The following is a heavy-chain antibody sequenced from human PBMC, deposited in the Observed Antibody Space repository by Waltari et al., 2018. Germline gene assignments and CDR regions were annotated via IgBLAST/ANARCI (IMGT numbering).Heavy chain of an antibody. CDR2: MTADGRSR. Sequence: EVQLLESGGGLVQPGGSLRLSCAASGFSFSHYPMAWVRQAPGKGLEWVSTMTADGRSRNYVDSVKGRFTISRDNSQNTLDLQMNTLRAEDTAVYFCAKADFGDPFWYFDLWGRGTLVTVSA. CDR1: GFSFSHYP. D-gene: IGHD4-17*01. V-gene: IGHV3-23*01. J-gene: IGHJ2*01. CDR3: AKADFGDPFWYFDL.